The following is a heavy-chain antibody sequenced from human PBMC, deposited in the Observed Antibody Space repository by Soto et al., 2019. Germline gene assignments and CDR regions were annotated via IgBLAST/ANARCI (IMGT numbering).Heavy chain of an antibody. CDR1: GFTFSSYA. J-gene: IGHJ3*02. Sequence: EVQLLESGGGLVQPGGSLRLSCAASGFTFSSYAMSWVRQAPGKGLEWVSAISGSGGSTYYADSVKGRFTISRDNSKNTLYLQMNSLRAEDTAVYYCAKDGTYDFWSGYYTHDAFDIWGQGTMVTVSS. V-gene: IGHV3-23*01. CDR3: AKDGTYDFWSGYYTHDAFDI. CDR2: ISGSGGST. D-gene: IGHD3-3*01.